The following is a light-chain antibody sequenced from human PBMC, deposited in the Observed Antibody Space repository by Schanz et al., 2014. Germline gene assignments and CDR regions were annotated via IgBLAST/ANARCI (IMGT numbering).Light chain of an antibody. CDR1: QGISSW. J-gene: IGKJ1*01. V-gene: IGKV1-12*01. CDR2: AAS. Sequence: DIQMTQSPSSVSASVGDRVTITCRASQGISSWIAWYQQKPGKAPKLLIYAASSLQSGVPSRFSGSGSGTDFTLTISSVQPEDFAPYHCQQANVCPRTFGQGTKVPIK. CDR3: QQANVCPRT.